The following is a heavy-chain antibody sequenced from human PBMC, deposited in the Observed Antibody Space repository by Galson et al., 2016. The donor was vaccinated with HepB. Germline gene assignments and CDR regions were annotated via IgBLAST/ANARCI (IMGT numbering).Heavy chain of an antibody. D-gene: IGHD2-15*01. J-gene: IGHJ4*02. CDR1: GGSISSSNW. CDR2: VFHNGNT. Sequence: LSLTCTVSGGSISSSNWWSWVRQPPGKGLEWIGDVFHNGNTNYKSSLKSRVTILVDKSKNQFSLNLTSVTAADTAVYYCARRLYCSGGSCYIFDSWGQGTLVTVSS. CDR3: ARRLYCSGGSCYIFDS. V-gene: IGHV4-4*02.